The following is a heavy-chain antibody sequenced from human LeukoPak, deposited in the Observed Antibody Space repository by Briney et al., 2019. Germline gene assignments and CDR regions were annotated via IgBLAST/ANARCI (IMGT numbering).Heavy chain of an antibody. Sequence: TGGSLRLFCAASGFTFSRYAMHWVRQAPGKGLEWVTIMSYDGSQRYYADSVKGRFSISRDNSENTLFLQMNSLRSEDTAVYYCARDYTYCSGSRCYDRFDYWGQGTLVTVSS. CDR2: MSYDGSQR. V-gene: IGHV3-30-3*01. CDR3: ARDYTYCSGSRCYDRFDY. CDR1: GFTFSRYA. D-gene: IGHD2-15*01. J-gene: IGHJ4*02.